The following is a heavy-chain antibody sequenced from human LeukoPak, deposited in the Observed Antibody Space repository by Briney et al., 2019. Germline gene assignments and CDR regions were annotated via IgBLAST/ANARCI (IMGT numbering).Heavy chain of an antibody. CDR2: IDWDDET. D-gene: IGHD3-10*01. J-gene: IGHJ4*02. V-gene: IGHV2-70*17. CDR1: GFSLSTTGLC. CDR3: ARTRGASGSYYPDC. Sequence: SGPTLVNPTQTLTLTCTFSGFSLSTTGLCVSWFRQPPGKALEWLARIDWDDETFYSASLRTRLSIFKDTSKNLVVLSMTNMDPVDTAAYYCARTRGASGSYYPDCWGQGTLVTVSS.